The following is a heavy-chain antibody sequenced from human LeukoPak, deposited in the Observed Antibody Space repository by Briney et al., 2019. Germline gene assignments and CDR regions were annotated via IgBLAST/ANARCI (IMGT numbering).Heavy chain of an antibody. V-gene: IGHV3-7*01. CDR2: IKQDGSGK. Sequence: WGSLRLSCAASGFTFSSYWMSWVRQAPGKGLEWVANIKQDGSGKYYVDSVKGRFTISRDNAKNSLYLQMNSLRAEDTAVYYCARDNPRSYYYYMDVWGKGTTVTVSS. J-gene: IGHJ6*03. CDR1: GFTFSSYW. CDR3: ARDNPRSYYYYMDV. D-gene: IGHD1-14*01.